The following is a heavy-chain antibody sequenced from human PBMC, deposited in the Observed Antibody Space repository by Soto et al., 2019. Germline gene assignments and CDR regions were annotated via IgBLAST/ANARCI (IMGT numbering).Heavy chain of an antibody. Sequence: GGSLRLSCAASGFTFSSYGMHWVRQAPGKGLEWVAVIWYDGSNKYYADSVKGRFTISRDNSKNTLYLQMNSLRAEDTAVYYCARYSSGWRDYYMDVWGKGTTVTVSS. V-gene: IGHV3-33*01. CDR2: IWYDGSNK. CDR1: GFTFSSYG. J-gene: IGHJ6*03. CDR3: ARYSSGWRDYYMDV. D-gene: IGHD6-19*01.